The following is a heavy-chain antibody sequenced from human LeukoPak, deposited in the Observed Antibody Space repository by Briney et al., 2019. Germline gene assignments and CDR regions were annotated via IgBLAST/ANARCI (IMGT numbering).Heavy chain of an antibody. CDR1: GFIFSTYG. CDR2: IWYDGSQR. CDR3: ATSSPRNYFDH. J-gene: IGHJ4*02. D-gene: IGHD1-14*01. V-gene: IGHV3-33*01. Sequence: GGSLRCSCVASGFIFSTYGLHWVRQSPGRGLEWVAVIWYDGSQRYYADSVKGRFTISRDDSQNTIYLQMDSLRAEDTAVYYCATSSPRNYFDHWGQGTLVTVSS.